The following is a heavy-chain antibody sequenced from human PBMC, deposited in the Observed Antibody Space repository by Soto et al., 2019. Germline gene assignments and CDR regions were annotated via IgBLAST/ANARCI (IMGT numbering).Heavy chain of an antibody. V-gene: IGHV3-66*01. CDR1: GFTVSSNY. Sequence: PGGSLRLSCAASGFTVSSNYMSWVRQAPGKGLEWVSVIYSGGSTYYADSVKGRFTISRDNSKNTLYLQMNSLRAEDTAVYYCAKDFGAYGDHTVDFDYWGQGTLVTVSS. CDR2: IYSGGST. D-gene: IGHD4-17*01. J-gene: IGHJ4*02. CDR3: AKDFGAYGDHTVDFDY.